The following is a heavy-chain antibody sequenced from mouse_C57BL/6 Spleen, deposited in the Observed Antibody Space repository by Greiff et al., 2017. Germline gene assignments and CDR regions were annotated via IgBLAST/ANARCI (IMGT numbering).Heavy chain of an antibody. CDR1: GYAFSSSW. CDR3: SKEGITTVVSTPYYAMDY. V-gene: IGHV1-82*01. D-gene: IGHD1-1*01. J-gene: IGHJ4*01. CDR2: IYPGDGDT. Sequence: QVQLQQSGPELVKPGASVKISCKASGYAFSSSWMNWVKQRPGKGLEWIGRIYPGDGDTNYNGKFKGKATLTADKSSSTAYMQLSSLTSEDSSFYFCSKEGITTVVSTPYYAMDYWGQGTSVTVSS.